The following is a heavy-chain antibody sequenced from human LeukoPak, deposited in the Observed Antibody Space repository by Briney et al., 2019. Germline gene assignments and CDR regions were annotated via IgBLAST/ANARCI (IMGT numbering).Heavy chain of an antibody. CDR2: ISGSSRYI. CDR3: ARDLPWDYITMIVRVGSWGSGAFDI. Sequence: GGSLRPSCAASGFTFSPYSLNWVRQAPGKGLQWVSSISGSSRYIFYADSVKGRFTISRDNANNSLYLQMNSLRAEDTAVYYCARDLPWDYITMIVRVGSWGSGAFDIWGQGTMVTVSS. J-gene: IGHJ3*02. CDR1: GFTFSPYS. D-gene: IGHD3-22*01. V-gene: IGHV3-21*01.